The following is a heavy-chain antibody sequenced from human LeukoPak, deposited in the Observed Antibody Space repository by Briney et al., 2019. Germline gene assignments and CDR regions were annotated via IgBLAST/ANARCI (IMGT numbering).Heavy chain of an antibody. Sequence: GGSLRLSCAASGVMFPSYWMTWVRQAPGRGLEWVANIKQDGSEKYYVDSVKGRFTISRDNAKNSVYLQMNSLRAEDTAVYYCARRHHFGFLDSWGQGTLVTVSS. CDR3: ARRHHFGFLDS. D-gene: IGHD3-10*01. V-gene: IGHV3-7*04. J-gene: IGHJ4*02. CDR2: IKQDGSEK. CDR1: GVMFPSYW.